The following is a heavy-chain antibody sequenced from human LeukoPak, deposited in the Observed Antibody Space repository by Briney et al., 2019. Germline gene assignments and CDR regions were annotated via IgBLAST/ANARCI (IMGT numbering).Heavy chain of an antibody. D-gene: IGHD2-2*01. CDR2: IYYSGST. CDR1: GGSISSYY. V-gene: IGHV4-59*01. CDR3: ARVKKWAPATKRYFDY. Sequence: PSETLSLTCIVSGGSISSYYWSWIRQPPGKGLEWIGYIYYSGSTNYNPSLKSRVTISVDTSKNQFSLKLSSVTAADTAVYYCARVKKWAPATKRYFDYWGQRTLVTVSS. J-gene: IGHJ4*02.